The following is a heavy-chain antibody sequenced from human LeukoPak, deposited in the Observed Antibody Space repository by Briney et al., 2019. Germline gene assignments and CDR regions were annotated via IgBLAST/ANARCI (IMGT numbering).Heavy chain of an antibody. J-gene: IGHJ4*02. D-gene: IGHD3-22*01. CDR2: VWFDGSKK. Sequence: GKSLRLSCAASGFTFNNYGMHWVRQAPGKGLEWVAVVWFDGSKKYSADSVKGRITISRDDSKNTLYLQMNSLRAEDTAVYYCARGVDYYDSSGTIDYWGQGTLVTVSS. CDR3: ARGVDYYDSSGTIDY. V-gene: IGHV3-33*08. CDR1: GFTFNNYG.